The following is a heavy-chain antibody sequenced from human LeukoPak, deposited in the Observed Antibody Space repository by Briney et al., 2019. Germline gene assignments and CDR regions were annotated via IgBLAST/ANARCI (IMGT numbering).Heavy chain of an antibody. CDR3: ARDFSGASRIDY. J-gene: IGHJ4*02. CDR2: VSNDAYNK. Sequence: GGSLRLSCAASGFSFKTYAMHWVRQAPGKGLEWVAVVSNDAYNKYYADSVKGRFTISSDNSKNTLYLQMNSLRGEDTAVYYCARDFSGASRIDYWGQGTLVTVSS. V-gene: IGHV3-30*04. D-gene: IGHD1-26*01. CDR1: GFSFKTYA.